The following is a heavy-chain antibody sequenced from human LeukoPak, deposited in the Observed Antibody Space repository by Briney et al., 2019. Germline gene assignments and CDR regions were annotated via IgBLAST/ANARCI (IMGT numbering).Heavy chain of an antibody. J-gene: IGHJ3*02. CDR3: ARGASGRDAFDI. D-gene: IGHD6-25*01. CDR2: IIPIFGTA. CDR1: GGTFTSYA. V-gene: IGHV1-69*01. Sequence: SVKVSCKASGGTFTSYAISWVRQAAGQGLEWMGGIIPIFGTANYAQKFQGRVTITADESTSTAYMELSSLRSEDTAVYYCARGASGRDAFDIWGQGTMVTVSS.